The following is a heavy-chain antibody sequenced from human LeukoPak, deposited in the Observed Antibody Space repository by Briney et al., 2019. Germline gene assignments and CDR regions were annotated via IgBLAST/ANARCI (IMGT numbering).Heavy chain of an antibody. CDR2: ISGSSGST. V-gene: IGHV3-23*01. CDR1: GFTSNTYG. J-gene: IGHJ3*02. CDR3: AKDPRRILGSFEI. Sequence: GGSLRLSCAASGFTSNTYGMSWVRQAPGKGLEWVSGISGSSGSTYYADSVKGRFTISRDTSKNTLYLQMSSLRAEDTAVYYCAKDPRRILGSFEIWGQGTMVTVS. D-gene: IGHD2/OR15-2a*01.